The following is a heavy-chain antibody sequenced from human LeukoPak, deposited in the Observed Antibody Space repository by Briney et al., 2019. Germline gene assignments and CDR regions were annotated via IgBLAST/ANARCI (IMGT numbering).Heavy chain of an antibody. CDR2: ISPKSGDR. V-gene: IGHV1-8*01. CDR1: GYTFTSFD. J-gene: IGHJ6*03. D-gene: IGHD3-10*01. Sequence: GASVKVSCKASGYTFTSFDINWVRQATGQGLEWMGWISPKSGDRGYAQKFQGRITITRNTPLSTVYMELNSLRSEDTAVYYCARGPSITMVRGGQWYYYMDVWGKGTTVTISS. CDR3: ARGPSITMVRGGQWYYYMDV.